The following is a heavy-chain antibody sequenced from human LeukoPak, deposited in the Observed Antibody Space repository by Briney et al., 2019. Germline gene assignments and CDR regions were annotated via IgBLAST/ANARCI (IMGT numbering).Heavy chain of an antibody. D-gene: IGHD2-8*01. Sequence: PGGSLRLSCAASGFTFSGHWVSWVRQAPGKGLEWVANINQGGSDKYYVDSVKGRFTISRDNANNLLYLQMNSLRGEDTAVYYCARENADWGQGTLVTVSS. J-gene: IGHJ4*02. CDR3: ARENAD. CDR2: INQGGSDK. CDR1: GFTFSGHW. V-gene: IGHV3-7*01.